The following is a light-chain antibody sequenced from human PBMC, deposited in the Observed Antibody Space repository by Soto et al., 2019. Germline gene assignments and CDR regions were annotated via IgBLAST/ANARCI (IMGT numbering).Light chain of an antibody. J-gene: IGKJ4*01. V-gene: IGKV1-12*01. CDR1: QDIGTW. CDR2: GAS. Sequence: DIQLTQSPSSVYASVGNRVTITCRATQDIGTWLAWYQQKPGKAPNYLIFGASSLQSGVPSRFSGSGSGTDFTLTITNLQPEDFATYYCQQANHFPLTFGGGTKVEIK. CDR3: QQANHFPLT.